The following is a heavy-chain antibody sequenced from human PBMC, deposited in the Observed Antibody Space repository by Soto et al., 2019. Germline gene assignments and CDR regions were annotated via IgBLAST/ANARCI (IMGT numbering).Heavy chain of an antibody. CDR3: AGPDYDLLGGYHYYYYGLDV. V-gene: IGHV5-51*01. CDR1: GYRFTNYW. D-gene: IGHD3-3*01. Sequence: LGESLKISCKGSGYRFTNYWIAWVRQRPGKGLEWMGIIYRSDSDIRYSPSFQGQVTISADKSINTAYLQWSSLKASDTATYYFAGPDYDLLGGYHYYYYGLDVWGKGTRVTAPS. CDR2: IYRSDSDI. J-gene: IGHJ6*04.